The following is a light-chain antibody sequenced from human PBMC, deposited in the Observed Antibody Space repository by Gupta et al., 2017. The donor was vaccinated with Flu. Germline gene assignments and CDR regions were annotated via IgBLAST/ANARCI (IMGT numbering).Light chain of an antibody. V-gene: IGKV2-28*01. CDR3: MQALQTPWT. J-gene: IGKJ1*01. Sequence: DIVMTQSLLSLPVTTGDAASSSCRSSQSLLHSNGYNYLDWYLQKPGQSPKLLIYLGSNRASGVPDRFSGSGSGTDFTLKISRVEAEDVGVYYCMQALQTPWTFGQGTKVEIK. CDR1: QSLLHSNGYNY. CDR2: LGS.